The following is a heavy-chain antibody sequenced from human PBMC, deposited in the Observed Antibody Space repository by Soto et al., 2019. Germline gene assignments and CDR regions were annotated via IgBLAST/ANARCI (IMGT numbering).Heavy chain of an antibody. CDR3: AKFPWRRYCTNGVCYPGGYYYGMDG. V-gene: IGHV3-23*01. CDR2: ISGSGGST. CDR1: GFTFSSYA. Sequence: PGGSLRLSCAASGFTFSSYAMSWVRQAPGKGLEWVSAISGSGGSTYYADSVKGRFTISRDNSKNTLYLQMNSLRAEDTAVYYCAKFPWRRYCTNGVCYPGGYYYGMDGWGQGIMVTVSS. D-gene: IGHD2-8*01. J-gene: IGHJ6*02.